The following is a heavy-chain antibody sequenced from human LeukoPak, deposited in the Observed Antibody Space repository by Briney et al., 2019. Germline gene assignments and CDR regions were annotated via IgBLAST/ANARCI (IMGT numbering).Heavy chain of an antibody. V-gene: IGHV3-30*02. J-gene: IGHJ6*03. CDR1: GFTFDSCG. CDR3: ARVRRDTAMVNYMDV. CDR2: IRYDGSNK. D-gene: IGHD5-18*01. Sequence: GGSLRLSCAASGFTFDSCGMHWVRQAPGKGLEWVAFIRYDGSNKYYADSVKGRFTISRDNAKNSLYLQMNSLSADDTALYYCARVRRDTAMVNYMDVWGKGTTVTISS.